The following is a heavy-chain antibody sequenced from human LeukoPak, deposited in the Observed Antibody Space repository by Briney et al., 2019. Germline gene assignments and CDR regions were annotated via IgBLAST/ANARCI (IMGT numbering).Heavy chain of an antibody. V-gene: IGHV4-59*01. CDR1: GGSISPYY. J-gene: IGHJ3*02. Sequence: SETLSLTCSVSGGSISPYYWSWIRQPPGKGLEWISDIYYSGSTNHNPSLKNRVTVSVDRSKNQFSLKLTSVTAADAAVYYCARACVIVGARGPLDIWDQGTMVTVSS. CDR2: IYYSGST. D-gene: IGHD1-26*01. CDR3: ARACVIVGARGPLDI.